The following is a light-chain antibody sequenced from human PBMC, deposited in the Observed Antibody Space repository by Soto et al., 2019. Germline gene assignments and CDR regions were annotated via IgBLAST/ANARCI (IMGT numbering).Light chain of an antibody. CDR1: QSVLSNSDNKNY. CDR2: WAS. Sequence: DFVMTQSPDSLAVSLGERATINCKSSQSVLSNSDNKNYLAWFQQKPRQPPKLLIYWASTRESGVPDRFSGSGSATDFTLTISSLQAEDVAVYYCQQYHSDPITVGQGTRLEIK. V-gene: IGKV4-1*01. CDR3: QQYHSDPIT. J-gene: IGKJ5*01.